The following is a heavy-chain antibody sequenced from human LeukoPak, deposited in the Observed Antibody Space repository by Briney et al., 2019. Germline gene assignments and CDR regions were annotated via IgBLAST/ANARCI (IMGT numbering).Heavy chain of an antibody. D-gene: IGHD6-13*01. Sequence: PSETLSLTCTVSGGSISSSNFYWGWIRQPPGKGLEWIGSIYYSGSTYYNPSLKSRVTISVDTSKNQFSLKLSSVTAADTAVYYCARAYSSSWYFNWLDPWGQGTLVTVSS. CDR3: ARAYSSSWYFNWLDP. CDR1: GGSISSSNFY. J-gene: IGHJ5*02. CDR2: IYYSGST. V-gene: IGHV4-39*07.